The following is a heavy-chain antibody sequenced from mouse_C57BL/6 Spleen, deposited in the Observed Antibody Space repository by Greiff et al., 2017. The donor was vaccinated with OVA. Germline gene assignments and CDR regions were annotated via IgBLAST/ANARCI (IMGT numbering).Heavy chain of an antibody. D-gene: IGHD6-1*01. CDR3: ARDVQYYFDY. Sequence: EVQRVESGGGLVKPGGSLKLSCAASGFTFSSYAMSWVRQTPEKRLEWVATISDGGSYTYYPDNVKGRFTISRDNAKNNLYLQMSHLKSEDTAMYYCARDVQYYFDYWGQGTTLTVSS. J-gene: IGHJ2*01. CDR2: ISDGGSYT. CDR1: GFTFSSYA. V-gene: IGHV5-4*01.